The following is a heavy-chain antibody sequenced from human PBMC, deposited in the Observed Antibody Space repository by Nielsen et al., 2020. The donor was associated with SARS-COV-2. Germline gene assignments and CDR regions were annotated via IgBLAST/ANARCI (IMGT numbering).Heavy chain of an antibody. Sequence: ASVTVSCKASGYTFTAYYMHWVRQAPGQGLEWMGWINPNSGGTNYAQKFQGWVTMTRDTSISTAYMELSRLRSDDTAVYYCARVRLLYYYYGMDVWGQGTTVTVSS. J-gene: IGHJ6*02. V-gene: IGHV1-2*04. CDR2: INPNSGGT. CDR3: ARVRLLYYYYGMDV. CDR1: GYTFTAYY. D-gene: IGHD3-10*01.